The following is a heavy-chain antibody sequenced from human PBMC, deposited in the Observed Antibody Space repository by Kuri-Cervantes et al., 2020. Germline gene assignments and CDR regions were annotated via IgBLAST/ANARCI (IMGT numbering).Heavy chain of an antibody. V-gene: IGHV3-30-3*01. CDR3: ARDLTGWSDY. Sequence: GGSLRLSCAASGFTFSSYAMHWVRQAPGKGLEWVAVISYDGSNKYYADSVKGRFTISRDNSKNTLYLQMNSLRAEDTAVYYCARDLTGWSDYWGQGTLVTVSS. D-gene: IGHD1-14*01. CDR2: ISYDGSNK. CDR1: GFTFSSYA. J-gene: IGHJ4*02.